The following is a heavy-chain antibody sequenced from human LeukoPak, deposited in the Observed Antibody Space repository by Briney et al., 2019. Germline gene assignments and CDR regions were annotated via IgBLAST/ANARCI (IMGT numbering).Heavy chain of an antibody. CDR1: GFTFSDNY. J-gene: IGHJ4*02. CDR3: ARTIIGIYGSFEYYFDL. Sequence: GGSLRLSCAASGFTFSDNYMSWIRQAPGKGLEWVSFISISGATIHYADSVRGRLTISRDNAKNSLYLQMNSLRAEDTAMYYCARTIIGIYGSFEYYFDLWGQGTLVIVSS. CDR2: ISISGATI. V-gene: IGHV3-11*01. D-gene: IGHD3-16*01.